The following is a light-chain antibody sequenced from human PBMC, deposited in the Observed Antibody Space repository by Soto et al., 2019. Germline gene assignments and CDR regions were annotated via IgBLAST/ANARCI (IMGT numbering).Light chain of an antibody. CDR1: QGIRND. CDR3: LQDDNFPWT. CDR2: AAS. Sequence: AIQMTQSPASLSASVGDRVTITGRASQGIRNDLGWYQQKPGKAPKLLIYAASTLQSGVPSRFSGSGSGTDFILTITSLQPEDSATYYCLQDDNFPWTFGQGTKVDNK. V-gene: IGKV1-6*01. J-gene: IGKJ1*01.